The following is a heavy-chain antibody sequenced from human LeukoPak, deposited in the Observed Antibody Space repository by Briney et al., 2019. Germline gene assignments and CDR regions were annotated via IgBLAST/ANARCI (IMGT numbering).Heavy chain of an antibody. J-gene: IGHJ4*02. CDR3: ARQKYLRGPDVEYFDY. V-gene: IGHV3-74*01. D-gene: IGHD5/OR15-5a*01. CDR2: INSDGSRT. Sequence: GGSLRLSCAASGFTFSTYWMHWVRQAPGKGLVWVSGINSDGSRTTYADSVRGRFTISRDNAKNTLYLQMNSLRAEDTAVYYCARQKYLRGPDVEYFDYWGQGTLVTVSS. CDR1: GFTFSTYW.